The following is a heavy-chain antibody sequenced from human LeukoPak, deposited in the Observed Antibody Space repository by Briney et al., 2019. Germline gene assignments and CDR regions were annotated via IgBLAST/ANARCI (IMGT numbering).Heavy chain of an antibody. J-gene: IGHJ1*01. V-gene: IGHV1-2*02. D-gene: IGHD3-16*01. Sequence: ASVKVSCKASGYTFTGYYMHWVRQAPGQGLEWMGWINPNSGGTNYAQKFQGRVTMTRDTSISTAYMELSRLRSDDTAVYYCARVSNRMRIRAEYFQHWGQGTLVTVSS. CDR2: INPNSGGT. CDR1: GYTFTGYY. CDR3: ARVSNRMRIRAEYFQH.